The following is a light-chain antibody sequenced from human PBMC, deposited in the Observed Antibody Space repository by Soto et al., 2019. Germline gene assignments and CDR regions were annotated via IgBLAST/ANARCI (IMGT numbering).Light chain of an antibody. CDR3: QQYNNSPEYT. J-gene: IGKJ2*01. CDR2: GAS. CDR1: QSVTSRY. V-gene: IGKV3-20*01. Sequence: EIVLTQSPGTLSLSPGERATLSCKASQSVTSRYFAWYHQKPGQAPRLLIYGASSRATGIPDRFSGSGSGTDFTLTISRLEPEDFAVYFCQQYNNSPEYTFGQGTKLEIK.